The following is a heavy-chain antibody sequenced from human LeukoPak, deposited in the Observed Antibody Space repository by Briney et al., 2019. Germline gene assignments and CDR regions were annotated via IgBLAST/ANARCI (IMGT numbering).Heavy chain of an antibody. V-gene: IGHV3-48*04. J-gene: IGHJ4*02. CDR1: GFTFSSYT. CDR3: ARDQTMIVVAMGTFDY. D-gene: IGHD3-22*01. Sequence: PGGSLRLSRAASGFTFSSYTMNWVRQAPGKGLEWVSYISSGSTTIYYADSVKGRFTISRDNAKNSLYLQMNSLRAEDTAVYYCARDQTMIVVAMGTFDYWGQGTLVTVSS. CDR2: ISSGSTTI.